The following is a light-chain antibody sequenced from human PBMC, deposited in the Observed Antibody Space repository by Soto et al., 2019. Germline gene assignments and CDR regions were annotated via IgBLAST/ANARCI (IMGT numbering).Light chain of an antibody. CDR3: QHLNSYPLT. CDR2: TES. V-gene: IGKV1-9*01. Sequence: DIQLTKSPSFLSASVGDRVTITCRASQGISSYLAWYQQKPGKAPKLLIYTESTLQSGVPSRFSGSGSGTEFTLTISSLQPEDFATYYCQHLNSYPLTFGGGTKVEIK. J-gene: IGKJ4*01. CDR1: QGISSY.